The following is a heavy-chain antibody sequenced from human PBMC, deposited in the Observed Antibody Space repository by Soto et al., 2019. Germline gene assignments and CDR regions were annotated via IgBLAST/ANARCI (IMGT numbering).Heavy chain of an antibody. CDR3: AREGQAPYYYYGMDV. V-gene: IGHV1-18*04. J-gene: IGHJ6*02. CDR1: GYAFTRHY. Sequence: ASVKVSCKAIGYAFTRHYIHWVRQAPGQGLEWMGSICTYYVNTDYAQKIQGRVTMTTDTSTSTAHMELRSLRSDDTAVYYCAREGQAPYYYYGMDVWGQGAAVTVSS. CDR2: ICTYYVNT.